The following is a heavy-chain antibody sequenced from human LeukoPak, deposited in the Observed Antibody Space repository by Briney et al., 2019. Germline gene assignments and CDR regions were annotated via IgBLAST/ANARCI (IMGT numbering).Heavy chain of an antibody. CDR2: IYSGGST. V-gene: IGHV3-66*01. J-gene: IGHJ4*02. Sequence: GGSLRLSCAASGFTVSSNYMSWVRQAPGKGLEWVSVIYSGGSTYYADSVKGRFTISRDNSKNTLYLQMNSLRAEDTAVYYCARASQITIFDYWGQGTLVTVSS. CDR3: ARASQITIFDY. CDR1: GFTVSSNY.